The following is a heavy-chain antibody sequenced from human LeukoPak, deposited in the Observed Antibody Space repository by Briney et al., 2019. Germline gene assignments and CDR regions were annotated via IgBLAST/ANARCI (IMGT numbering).Heavy chain of an antibody. CDR3: ARDWKEVAILG. J-gene: IGHJ4*02. D-gene: IGHD2-15*01. Sequence: PSETLSLTCTVSGGSISSSSYYWGWIRQPPGKGLEWIGSIYYSGSTYYNPSLKSRVTISVDTSKNQFSLKLSSVTAADTAVYYCARDWKEVAILGWGQGTLVTVSS. CDR1: GGSISSSSYY. CDR2: IYYSGST. V-gene: IGHV4-39*07.